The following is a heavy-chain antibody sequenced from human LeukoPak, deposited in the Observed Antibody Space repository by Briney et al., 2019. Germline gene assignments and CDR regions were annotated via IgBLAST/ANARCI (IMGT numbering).Heavy chain of an antibody. CDR2: IRNDGTNK. V-gene: IGHV3-30*02. CDR1: GFTFSSYG. J-gene: IGHJ4*02. Sequence: PGGSLRLSCAASGFTFSSYGMHWVRQAPGKGLEWVSIIRNDGTNKYYADSVKGRFTVSRDNSKNTLYLQMNGLRVEDTAVYYCAKDLDTASDYWGQGTLVTVSS. CDR3: AKDLDTASDY. D-gene: IGHD5-18*01.